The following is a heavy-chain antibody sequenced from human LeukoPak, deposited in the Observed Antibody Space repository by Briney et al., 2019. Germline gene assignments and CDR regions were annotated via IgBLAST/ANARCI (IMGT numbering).Heavy chain of an antibody. CDR1: GYTFTSYY. V-gene: IGHV1-46*01. D-gene: IGHD1-26*01. J-gene: IGHJ3*02. CDR3: ARVMGHSGSYTNGAFDI. Sequence: ASVKVSCKASGYTFTSYYMHWVRQAPGQGLEWMGIINPSGGSTSYAQKFQGRVTMTRDTSTSTVYMELSSLRSEDTAVYYCARVMGHSGSYTNGAFDIWGQGTMVTVSS. CDR2: INPSGGST.